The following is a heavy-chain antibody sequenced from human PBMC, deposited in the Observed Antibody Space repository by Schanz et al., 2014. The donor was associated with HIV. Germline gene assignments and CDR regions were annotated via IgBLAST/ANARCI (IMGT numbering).Heavy chain of an antibody. Sequence: EVQLLESGGGLEQPGGSLRLSCAASGFNFNNYAMTWVRQAPGKGLEWVSRINSDGSSTNYADSVKGRLTISRDNSKNILYLQMNSLRAEDTALYYCSKATSGSRGWYTGSDWGQGTLVTVSS. CDR1: GFNFNNYA. D-gene: IGHD6-19*01. CDR2: INSDGSST. J-gene: IGHJ4*02. V-gene: IGHV3-23*01. CDR3: SKATSGSRGWYTGSD.